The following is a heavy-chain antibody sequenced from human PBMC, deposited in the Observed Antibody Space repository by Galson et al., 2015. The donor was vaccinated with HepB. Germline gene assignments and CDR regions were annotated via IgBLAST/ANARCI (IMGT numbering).Heavy chain of an antibody. CDR1: GFTFSDYY. Sequence: SLRLSCAASGFTFSDYYMSWIRQAPGKGLEWVSYISSSGSTIYYADSVKGRFTISRDNAKNSLYLQMNSLRAEDTAVYYCARDERYCSSTSCYGWFDPWGQGTLVTVSS. CDR3: ARDERYCSSTSCYGWFDP. V-gene: IGHV3-11*01. CDR2: ISSSGSTI. J-gene: IGHJ5*02. D-gene: IGHD2-2*01.